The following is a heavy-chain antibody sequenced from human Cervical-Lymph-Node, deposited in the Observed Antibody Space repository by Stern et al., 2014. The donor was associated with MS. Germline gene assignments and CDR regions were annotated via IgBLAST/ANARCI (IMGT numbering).Heavy chain of an antibody. V-gene: IGHV4-31*03. CDR2: ISYSGNT. Sequence: QVQLQESGPGLVKPSQTLSLTCTVSGGSISSGGYYWSWIRQHPGKGLEWLGYISYSGNTYYNPSLKSRVSISVNTSKNQFSLKLSSVTAADTAIYYCARVNFAGYTYGKASSFDVWGQGTMVSVSS. CDR1: GGSISSGGYY. CDR3: ARVNFAGYTYGKASSFDV. D-gene: IGHD5-18*01. J-gene: IGHJ3*01.